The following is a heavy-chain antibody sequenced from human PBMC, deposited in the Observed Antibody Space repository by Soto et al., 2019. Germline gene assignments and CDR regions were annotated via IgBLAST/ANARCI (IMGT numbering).Heavy chain of an antibody. J-gene: IGHJ5*02. V-gene: IGHV1-46*01. D-gene: IGHD6-13*01. Sequence: QVQVVQSGDEVKKPGASVKISCKASGYRFTSYYMHWVRQAPGQGLEWMGIINPKSGNTNYAQNFQGRVTMTRETSTSTVYMERSSLISEDTAVYYCGRSRGAAAGINWCDPWGQGTLVTVSS. CDR3: GRSRGAAAGINWCDP. CDR2: INPKSGNT. CDR1: GYRFTSYY.